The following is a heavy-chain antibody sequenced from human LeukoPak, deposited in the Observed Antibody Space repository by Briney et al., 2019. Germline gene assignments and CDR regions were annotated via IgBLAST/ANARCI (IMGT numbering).Heavy chain of an antibody. D-gene: IGHD1-26*01. CDR1: GFTFDDYA. V-gene: IGHV3-9*01. Sequence: AGRSLRLSCAASGFTFDDYAMHWVRQAPGKGLEWVSGISWNSGSIGYADSVKGRFTISRDNAKNSLYLQMNSLRAEDTALYYCAKGVGATRNYGMDVWGQGTTVTVSS. J-gene: IGHJ6*02. CDR3: AKGVGATRNYGMDV. CDR2: ISWNSGSI.